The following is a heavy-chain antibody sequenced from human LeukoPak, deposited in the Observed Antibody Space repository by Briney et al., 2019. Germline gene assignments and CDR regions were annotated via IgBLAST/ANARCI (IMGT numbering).Heavy chain of an antibody. V-gene: IGHV3-11*01. Sequence: PGGSLRLSCAASGFTLSDYYMSWIRQAPGKGLEWVSYISSSGSTIYYADSVKGRSTISRDNAKNSLYLQMNSLRAEDTAVYYCARSRGVATIPYGMDVWGQGTTVTVSS. CDR3: ARSRGVATIPYGMDV. CDR2: ISSSGSTI. J-gene: IGHJ6*02. CDR1: GFTLSDYY. D-gene: IGHD5-12*01.